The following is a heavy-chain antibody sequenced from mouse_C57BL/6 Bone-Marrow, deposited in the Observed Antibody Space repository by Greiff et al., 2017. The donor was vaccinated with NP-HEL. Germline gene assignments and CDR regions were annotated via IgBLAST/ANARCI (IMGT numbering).Heavy chain of an antibody. Sequence: FLPPVGSITLSCASSVFTFTYSWIYCGRHMQEKGLEWVAEDRKKCNKHATDYAESVKGRFTISRDDSKSSVYLQMNSLRAEDTGIYYCTPMDYAMDYWGQGTSVTVSS. D-gene: IGHD1-1*02. V-gene: IGHV6-6*01. J-gene: IGHJ4*01. CDR2: DRKKCNKHAT. CDR3: TPMDYAMDY. CDR1: VFTFTYSW.